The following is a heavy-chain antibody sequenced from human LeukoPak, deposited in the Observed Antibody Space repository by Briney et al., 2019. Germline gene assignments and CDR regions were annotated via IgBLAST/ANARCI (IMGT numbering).Heavy chain of an antibody. V-gene: IGHV4-39*02. Sequence: SETLSLTCSVSGASISRNTYYWGWIRQSPGKGLEWIGTFYYTGSTYYNPSLKSRITISVDASKNHFSLKLSSVTAADTAVYYCARANYYDSSGYYYNAFDIWGQGTMVTVSS. CDR1: GASISRNTYY. D-gene: IGHD3-22*01. J-gene: IGHJ3*02. CDR2: FYYTGST. CDR3: ARANYYDSSGYYYNAFDI.